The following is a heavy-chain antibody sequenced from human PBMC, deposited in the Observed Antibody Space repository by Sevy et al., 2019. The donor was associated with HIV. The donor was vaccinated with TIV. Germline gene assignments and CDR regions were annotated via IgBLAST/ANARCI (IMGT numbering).Heavy chain of an antibody. Sequence: SETLSLTCTVSGASVRDGSYYWTWIRQSPGKGLEWIAYIYFTGYTNYNPSLKSRVTISVDTSKNQFSLKMRSVTAADTAVYYCATDQYYGIGTGVYGVDVWGRGTTVTVSS. J-gene: IGHJ6*02. V-gene: IGHV4-61*01. CDR2: IYFTGYT. D-gene: IGHD3-9*01. CDR1: GASVRDGSYY. CDR3: ATDQYYGIGTGVYGVDV.